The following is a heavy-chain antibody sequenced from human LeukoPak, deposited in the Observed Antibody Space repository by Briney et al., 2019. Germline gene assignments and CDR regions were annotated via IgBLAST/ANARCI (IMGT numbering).Heavy chain of an antibody. CDR3: ASHKGF. CDR2: VYYSGST. J-gene: IGHJ4*02. V-gene: IGHV4-59*01. Sequence: SETLSLTCTVSGGSISNNYWSWFRQPPGKGLEWIGYVYYSGSTNYNPSLKSRVTISVDTSKSQFSLKLSSVTAADTAVYYCASHKGFWGQGTLVTVSS. CDR1: GGSISNNY.